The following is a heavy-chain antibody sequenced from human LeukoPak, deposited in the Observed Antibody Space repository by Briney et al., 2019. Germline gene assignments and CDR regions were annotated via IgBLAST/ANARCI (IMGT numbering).Heavy chain of an antibody. Sequence: ASVKVSCKASGYTFTSYGISWVRQAPGQGLEWMGWISAYNGNTNYAQKLQGRVTMTTDTSTSTAYMELRSLRSDDTAVYYCAREGQLVSPRTGGWFDPWGQGTLVTVSS. J-gene: IGHJ5*02. CDR1: GYTFTSYG. D-gene: IGHD6-6*01. V-gene: IGHV1-18*01. CDR2: ISAYNGNT. CDR3: AREGQLVSPRTGGWFDP.